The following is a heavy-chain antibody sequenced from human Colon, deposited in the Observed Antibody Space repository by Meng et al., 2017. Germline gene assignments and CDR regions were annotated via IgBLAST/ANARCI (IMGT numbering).Heavy chain of an antibody. CDR2: INHSGST. D-gene: IGHD5-12*01. Sequence: QVRLQQWGAGLLIPAETLSLTCAVYGGSFSGYYWSWIRQPPGKGLEWIGEINHSGSTNYNPSLKSRVTISVDTSKNQFSLKLSSVTAADTAVYYCARGRYSGYLPWGQGTLVTVSS. J-gene: IGHJ5*02. V-gene: IGHV4-34*01. CDR3: ARGRYSGYLP. CDR1: GGSFSGYY.